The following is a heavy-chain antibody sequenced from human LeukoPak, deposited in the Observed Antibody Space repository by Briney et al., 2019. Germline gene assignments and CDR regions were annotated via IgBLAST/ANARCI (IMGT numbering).Heavy chain of an antibody. J-gene: IGHJ4*02. CDR3: ARAFGGNFFDS. D-gene: IGHD4-23*01. Sequence: SGPALVKPTQTLTLTCTFSGFSLTTTDMCVIWIRQPPGKALEWLVRIDWDNDNFFSPSLKTRLTISKDTSKNQVVLKMTNMDPADTATYYCARAFGGNFFDSWGPGTLVTVSS. V-gene: IGHV2-70*17. CDR2: IDWDNDN. CDR1: GFSLTTTDMC.